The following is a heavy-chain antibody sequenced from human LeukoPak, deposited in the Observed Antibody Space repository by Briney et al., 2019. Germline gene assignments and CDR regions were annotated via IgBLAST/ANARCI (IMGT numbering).Heavy chain of an antibody. D-gene: IGHD2-21*02. CDR3: ARGRYCGGDCYPNSPFDY. Sequence: PGGSLRLSCAASGFTFSSYSMNWVRQAPGKGLEWVSSISSSSSYIYYADSVKGRFTISRDNAKNSLYLQMNSLRAEDTAVHYCARGRYCGGDCYPNSPFDYWGQGTLVTVSS. CDR2: ISSSSSYI. J-gene: IGHJ4*02. V-gene: IGHV3-21*01. CDR1: GFTFSSYS.